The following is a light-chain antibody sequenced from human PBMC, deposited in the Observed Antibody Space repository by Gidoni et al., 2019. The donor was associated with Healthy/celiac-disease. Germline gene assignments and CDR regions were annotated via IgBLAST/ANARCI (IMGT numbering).Light chain of an antibody. V-gene: IGKV3-11*01. CDR2: DAS. CDR1: QSVSSY. Sequence: EIVLTQSPATLSLSPGERATLSCRASQSVSSYLAWYQQQPGQAPRLLIYDASNRATGIPARFSGSGSGTDFTLTISSLEPEDFAVYYCQQRSNSLTFXGXTKVEIK. J-gene: IGKJ4*01. CDR3: QQRSNSLT.